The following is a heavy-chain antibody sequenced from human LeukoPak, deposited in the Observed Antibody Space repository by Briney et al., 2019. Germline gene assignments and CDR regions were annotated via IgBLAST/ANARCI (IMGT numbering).Heavy chain of an antibody. CDR3: AIIRRYCTNGVCESY. J-gene: IGHJ4*02. V-gene: IGHV3-48*01. Sequence: GGPLRLSCAASGFTFSSYSMNWVRQGPGKGLEWVSYISSSSSTIYYADSVKGRFTISRDNSKNTLYLQMNSLRAEDTAVYYCAIIRRYCTNGVCESYWGQGTLVTVSS. CDR2: ISSSSSTI. CDR1: GFTFSSYS. D-gene: IGHD2-8*01.